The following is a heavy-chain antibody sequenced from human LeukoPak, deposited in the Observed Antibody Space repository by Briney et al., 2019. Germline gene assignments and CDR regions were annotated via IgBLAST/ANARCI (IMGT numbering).Heavy chain of an antibody. J-gene: IGHJ5*02. D-gene: IGHD2-2*01. CDR3: AKDRHAPGRYCSSTTCFPFDP. CDR2: ISGSGGST. CDR1: GFTFSSYD. Sequence: GGSLRLSCAVSGFTFSSYDMSWVRQAPGKGLEWVSAISGSGGSTYYADSVKGRFTISRDNSKSTLYLRMNSLRAEDTALYYCAKDRHAPGRYCSSTTCFPFDPWGQGTLVTVSS. V-gene: IGHV3-23*01.